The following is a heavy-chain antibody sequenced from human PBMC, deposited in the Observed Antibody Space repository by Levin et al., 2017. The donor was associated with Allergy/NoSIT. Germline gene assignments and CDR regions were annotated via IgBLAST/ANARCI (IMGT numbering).Heavy chain of an antibody. J-gene: IGHJ4*02. D-gene: IGHD6-19*01. V-gene: IGHV3-64D*06. CDR2: ISSNGGST. CDR1: GFTFSTYA. Sequence: GGSLRLSCSASGFTFSTYAMHWVRQAPGKGLEYVSAISSNGGSTYYADSVKGRFTISRDNSKNTLYLQMSSLRTEDTALYYCVKGSIAVAGGDYWGQGTLVTVSS. CDR3: VKGSIAVAGGDY.